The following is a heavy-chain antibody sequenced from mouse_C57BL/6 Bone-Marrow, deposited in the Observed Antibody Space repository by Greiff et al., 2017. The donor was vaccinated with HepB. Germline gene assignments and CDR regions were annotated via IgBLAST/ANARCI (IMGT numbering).Heavy chain of an antibody. CDR2: ISYDGSN. CDR3: ARDGYYASWFAY. V-gene: IGHV3-6*01. Sequence: EVKLVESGPGLVKPSQSLSLTCSVTGYSITSGYYWNWIRQFPGNKLEWMGYISYDGSNNYNPSLKNRISITRDTSKNQFFLKLNSVTTEDTATYYCARDGYYASWFAYWGQGTLVTVSA. CDR1: GYSITSGYY. D-gene: IGHD2-3*01. J-gene: IGHJ3*01.